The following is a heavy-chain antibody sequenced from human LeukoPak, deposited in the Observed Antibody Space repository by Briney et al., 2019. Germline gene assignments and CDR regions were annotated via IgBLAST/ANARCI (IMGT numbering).Heavy chain of an antibody. CDR2: ISDSGGST. J-gene: IGHJ4*02. D-gene: IGHD3-10*01. CDR3: AKDSSMVRGDYDYFDY. V-gene: IGHV3-23*01. Sequence: PGGSLRLSCAASGFTFSDYVMGWVRQAPGEGLEWVSAISDSGGSTYYADSVKGRFTISRDNSKNTLYLQMSSLRAEDTAVYYCAKDSSMVRGDYDYFDYWGQGTLSPSPQ. CDR1: GFTFSDYV.